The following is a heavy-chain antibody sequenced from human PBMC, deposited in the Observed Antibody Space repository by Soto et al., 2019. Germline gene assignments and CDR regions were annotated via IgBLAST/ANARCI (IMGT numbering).Heavy chain of an antibody. CDR3: ARVGRGSSGYAGYFQH. CDR2: IIPIFGTA. V-gene: IGHV1-69*01. CDR1: GGTFSSYA. Sequence: QVQLVQSGAEVKKPGSSVKVSCKASGGTFSSYAISWVRQAPGQGLEWMGGIIPIFGTANYAQKFLGRLTITADESTRTAYVELSSLRAEDTAVYDCARVGRGSSGYAGYFQHRGQGTLASVSS. J-gene: IGHJ1*01. D-gene: IGHD3-22*01.